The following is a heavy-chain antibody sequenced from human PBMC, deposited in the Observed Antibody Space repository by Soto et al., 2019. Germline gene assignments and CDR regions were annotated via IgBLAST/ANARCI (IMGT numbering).Heavy chain of an antibody. J-gene: IGHJ6*02. D-gene: IGHD2-15*01. Sequence: GESLKISCKGSGYSFTSYWISWVRQMPGKGLEWMGRIGPSDSYTNYSPSFQGHVTISADKSISTAYLQWSSLKASDTAMYYCARLARPDCSGGSCYFPYYYYYYGMDVWGQGTTVTVSS. CDR2: IGPSDSYT. CDR1: GYSFTSYW. V-gene: IGHV5-10-1*01. CDR3: ARLARPDCSGGSCYFPYYYYYYGMDV.